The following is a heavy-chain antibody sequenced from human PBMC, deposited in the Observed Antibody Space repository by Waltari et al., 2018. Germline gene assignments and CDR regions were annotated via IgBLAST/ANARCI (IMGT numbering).Heavy chain of an antibody. CDR1: GGPFSSSA. CDR3: ARASIPPIAVAGRSLDY. Sequence: QVQLVQSGAEVKKPGSSVKVSCKASGGPFSSSAIRWVRQAHGQGLEWMGGIIPIFGTANYAQKFQGRVTITADESTSTAYMELSSLRSEDTAVYYCARASIPPIAVAGRSLDYWGQGTLVTVSS. J-gene: IGHJ4*02. V-gene: IGHV1-69*13. D-gene: IGHD6-19*01. CDR2: IIPIFGTA.